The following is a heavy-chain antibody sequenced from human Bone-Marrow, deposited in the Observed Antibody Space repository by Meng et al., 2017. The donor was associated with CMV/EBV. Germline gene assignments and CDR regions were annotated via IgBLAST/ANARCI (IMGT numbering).Heavy chain of an antibody. J-gene: IGHJ6*02. V-gene: IGHV3-23*01. CDR3: ARDPRNTEPWKGGMDV. D-gene: IGHD1-1*01. CDR1: GISLSNYW. Sequence: GGSLRLSCAASGISLSNYWMNWLRQAPGKGLEWVSAISGSGGSTYYADSVKGRFTISRDNSKNTLYLQMNSLRAEDTAVHYCARDPRNTEPWKGGMDVWGQATTVTVSS. CDR2: ISGSGGST.